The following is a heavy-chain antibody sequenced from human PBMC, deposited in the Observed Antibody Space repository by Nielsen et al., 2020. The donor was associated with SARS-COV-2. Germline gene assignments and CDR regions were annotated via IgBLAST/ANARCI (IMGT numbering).Heavy chain of an antibody. CDR2: IKLDGSEK. J-gene: IGHJ3*02. CDR3: ARDAIVLPAFDI. V-gene: IGHV3-7*01. CDR1: GFNIRGYW. D-gene: IGHD1-26*01. Sequence: GESLKISCVVSGFNIRGYWMTWVRQAPGKGLEWVGNIKLDGSEKYYVDSVKGRFTISRDNSKNTPYLQMNSTKAEDTDMYYCARDAIVLPAFDIGGQGKMVNIS.